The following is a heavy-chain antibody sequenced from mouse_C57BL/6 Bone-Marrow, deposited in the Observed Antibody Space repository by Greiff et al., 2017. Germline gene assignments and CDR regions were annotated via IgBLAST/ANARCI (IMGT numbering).Heavy chain of an antibody. CDR2: INYDGSST. Sequence: VQLKESEGGLVQPGSSMKLSCTASGFTFSDYYMAWVRQVPEKGLEWVANINYDGSSTYYLDSLKSRFIISRDNAKNILYLQMSSLKSEDTATYYCAKDGYYLYYFDYWGQGTTLTVSS. J-gene: IGHJ2*01. CDR1: GFTFSDYY. CDR3: AKDGYYLYYFDY. V-gene: IGHV5-16*01. D-gene: IGHD2-3*01.